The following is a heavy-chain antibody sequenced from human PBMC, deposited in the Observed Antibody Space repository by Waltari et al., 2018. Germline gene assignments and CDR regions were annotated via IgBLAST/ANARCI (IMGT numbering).Heavy chain of an antibody. CDR2: IYHSGST. V-gene: IGHV4-38-2*01. Sequence: QVQLQESGPGLVKPSETLSLTCAVSGYSISSGYYWGWIRQPPGKGLEWIGSIYHSGSTYYNPSLKSRVTRSVDTSKNQFSLKLSSVTAADTAVYYCARVHIVVVPAADNNWFDPWGQGTLVTVSS. CDR3: ARVHIVVVPAADNNWFDP. D-gene: IGHD2-2*01. CDR1: GYSISSGYY. J-gene: IGHJ5*02.